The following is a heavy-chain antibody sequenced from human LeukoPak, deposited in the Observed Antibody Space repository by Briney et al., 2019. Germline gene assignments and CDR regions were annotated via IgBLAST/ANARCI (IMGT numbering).Heavy chain of an antibody. D-gene: IGHD2-21*01. J-gene: IGHJ4*02. V-gene: IGHV3-48*01. CDR3: ARDLLRIAYCGGDCYSAAGY. CDR2: ITGSSNTI. Sequence: GGSLRLSCTASGFSFSTYTMNWVRQAPGKGLEWISSITGSSNTIYHADSVRGRLTISRDNAKNSLYLQMNSLRAEDTAVYYCARDLLRIAYCGGDCYSAAGYWGQGTLVTVSS. CDR1: GFSFSTYT.